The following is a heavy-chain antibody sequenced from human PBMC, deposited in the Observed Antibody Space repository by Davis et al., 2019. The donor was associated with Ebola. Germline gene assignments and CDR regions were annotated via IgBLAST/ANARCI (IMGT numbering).Heavy chain of an antibody. Sequence: GSLRLSCTVSGGSISSYYWSWIRQPPGKGLEWIGYIYYSGSTNYNPSLKSRVTISVDTSKNQFSLKLSSVTAADTAVYYCASTIAVAWESYLDNWGQGTLVTVSS. D-gene: IGHD6-19*01. CDR3: ASTIAVAWESYLDN. V-gene: IGHV4-59*01. CDR2: IYYSGST. J-gene: IGHJ4*02. CDR1: GGSISSYY.